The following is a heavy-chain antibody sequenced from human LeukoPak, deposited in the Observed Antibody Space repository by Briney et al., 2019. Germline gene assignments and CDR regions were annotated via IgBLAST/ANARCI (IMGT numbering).Heavy chain of an antibody. D-gene: IGHD6-13*01. J-gene: IGHJ5*02. CDR1: GYTFTTYG. V-gene: IGHV1-18*01. CDR3: ARDLRYSSRAIDP. CDR2: IRAYDGHT. Sequence: ASVKVSCKASGYTFTTYGISWVRQAPGQGLEWMGWIRAYDGHTSYAQKFQGRVTMTTDTSTTTSYMELRSLRSDDTAMYYCARDLRYSSRAIDPWGQGTLVTVSS.